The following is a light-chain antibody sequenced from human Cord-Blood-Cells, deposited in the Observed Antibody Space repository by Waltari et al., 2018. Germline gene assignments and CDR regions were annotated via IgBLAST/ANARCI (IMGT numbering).Light chain of an antibody. CDR1: SSDVGGYNY. CDR2: AVS. V-gene: IGLV2-14*01. CDR3: SSYTSSSTVV. J-gene: IGLJ2*01. Sequence: QSALTQPASVSGSPGQSITISCTGPSSDVGGYNYVSWYQQHPGKAPKLMIYAVSNRPSGVSNRFSGSKSGNTASLTISGLQAEDEADYYCSSYTSSSTVVFGGGTKLTVL.